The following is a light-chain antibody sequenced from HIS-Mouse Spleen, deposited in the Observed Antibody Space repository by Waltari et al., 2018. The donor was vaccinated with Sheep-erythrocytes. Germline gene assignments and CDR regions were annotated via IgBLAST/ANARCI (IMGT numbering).Light chain of an antibody. CDR2: DAS. CDR3: QQLT. J-gene: IGKJ4*01. CDR1: QSVSSY. V-gene: IGKV3-11*01. Sequence: EIVLTQSPATLSLSPGERATLSCRASQSVSSYLAWYQQKPGQAPRLLIYDASTRATVIPARFSGSGSGTDFTLTISSLEPEDFAVYYCQQLTFGGGTKVEIK.